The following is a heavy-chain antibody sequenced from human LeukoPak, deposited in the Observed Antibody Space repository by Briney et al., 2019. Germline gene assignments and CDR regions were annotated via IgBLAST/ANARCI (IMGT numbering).Heavy chain of an antibody. CDR1: GGSISSSSYY. J-gene: IGHJ4*02. CDR3: ARATYYYDSSGYPGGYYFDY. Sequence: PSETLSLTCTVSGGSISSSSYYWGWIRQPPGKGLEWIGSIYYSGSTYYNPSLKSRVTISVDTSKNQFSLKLSSVTAADTAVYHCARATYYYDSSGYPGGYYFDYWGQGTLVTVSS. V-gene: IGHV4-39*01. D-gene: IGHD3-22*01. CDR2: IYYSGST.